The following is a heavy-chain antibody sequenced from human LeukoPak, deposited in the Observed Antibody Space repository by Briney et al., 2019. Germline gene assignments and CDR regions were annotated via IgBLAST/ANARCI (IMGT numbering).Heavy chain of an antibody. V-gene: IGHV4-4*07. Sequence: PSETLSLTCTVSGGSISSYYWSWIRQPAGKGLEWIGRIYTSGSTNYNPSLKSRVTMSVDTSKNQFSLKLRSVTAADTAIYYCARGSSGVTRRYYFDFWGQGALVTVSS. D-gene: IGHD3-22*01. CDR2: IYTSGST. CDR1: GGSISSYY. J-gene: IGHJ4*02. CDR3: ARGSSGVTRRYYFDF.